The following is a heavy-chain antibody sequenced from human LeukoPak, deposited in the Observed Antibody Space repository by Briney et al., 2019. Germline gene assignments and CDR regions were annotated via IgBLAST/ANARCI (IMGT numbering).Heavy chain of an antibody. D-gene: IGHD6-19*01. V-gene: IGHV4-61*02. Sequence: SQTLSLTCTVSGGSISSGSYYWSWIRQPAGKGLEWIGRIYTSGSTNYNPSIKSRVTISVDTSKNQFSLKLSSVTAADTAVYYCARGPWKVAGPHGAFDIWGQGTMVTVSS. CDR3: ARGPWKVAGPHGAFDI. J-gene: IGHJ3*02. CDR2: IYTSGST. CDR1: GGSISSGSYY.